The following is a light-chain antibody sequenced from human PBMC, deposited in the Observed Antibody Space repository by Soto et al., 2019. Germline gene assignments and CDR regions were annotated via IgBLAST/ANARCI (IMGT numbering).Light chain of an antibody. Sequence: NFMLSQPHSVSESPGKTVIISCTGSSGSIASNFVQWYQQRPGSAPTTVIYEDTQRPSGVPARFSGSIDSSSNSASLTISGLKTEDEADYYCQSFDSTNRGVVFGGGTKVTVL. CDR2: EDT. J-gene: IGLJ2*01. CDR1: SGSIASNF. CDR3: QSFDSTNRGVV. V-gene: IGLV6-57*02.